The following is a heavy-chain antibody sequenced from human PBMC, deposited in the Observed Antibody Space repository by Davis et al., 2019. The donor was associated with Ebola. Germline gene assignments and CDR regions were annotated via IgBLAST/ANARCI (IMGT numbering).Heavy chain of an antibody. V-gene: IGHV4-59*08. J-gene: IGHJ4*02. CDR3: ASIEPGNYYEVSH. Sequence: SETLSLTCTVSGGSISTYFWSWIRQSPGKGLEWIGYINYTGSTNYNPSLINRVTMSVDTSKNQFALKLNSVTVADTAVYYCASIEPGNYYEVSHWGQGTLVTVSS. D-gene: IGHD1-26*01. CDR2: INYTGST. CDR1: GGSISTYF.